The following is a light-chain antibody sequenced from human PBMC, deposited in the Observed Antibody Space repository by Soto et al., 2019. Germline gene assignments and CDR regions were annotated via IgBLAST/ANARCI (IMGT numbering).Light chain of an antibody. V-gene: IGLV2-14*01. CDR1: SSDVGTYNH. CDR3: CSDTTSSTLV. J-gene: IGLJ1*01. CDR2: EVS. Sequence: LTQPASVSGSPGQSITISCTGTSSDVGTYNHVSWYQQHPGKAPQLIIYEVSNRPSGLSNRFSASKSGNTASLTISGLQAEDEADYYCCSDTTSSTLVFGTGTKVTVL.